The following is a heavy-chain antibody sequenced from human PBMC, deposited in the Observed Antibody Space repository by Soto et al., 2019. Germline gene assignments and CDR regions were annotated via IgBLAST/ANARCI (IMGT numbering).Heavy chain of an antibody. CDR2: VNPNSGNT. CDR3: ARVPFVNFGDSVPFDY. Sequence: VQLLQSGAEVKKPGASVKVSCKTSGFTFTSYDINWVRQAPGQGLEWLGWVNPNSGNTDYAQKFQGRVTMTSNTSITTAYMELSSLRSEDTAVYYCARVPFVNFGDSVPFDYWGQGTLVTVSS. CDR1: GFTFTSYD. V-gene: IGHV1-8*01. D-gene: IGHD4-17*01. J-gene: IGHJ4*02.